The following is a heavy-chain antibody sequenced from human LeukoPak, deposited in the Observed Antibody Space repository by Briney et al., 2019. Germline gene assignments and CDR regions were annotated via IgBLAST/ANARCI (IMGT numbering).Heavy chain of an antibody. Sequence: GGSLRLSCAASGFSFSMYSMSWIRQAPGKGLEWVSVISDNGAVTFYGDSVKGRFTISRDNSKNTLYLQMSSLRVEDTAVYYCAKGASGYSNGDYTDVWGKGTTVTVSS. V-gene: IGHV3-23*01. CDR3: AKGASGYSNGDYTDV. CDR2: ISDNGAVT. J-gene: IGHJ6*03. CDR1: GFSFSMYS. D-gene: IGHD5-18*01.